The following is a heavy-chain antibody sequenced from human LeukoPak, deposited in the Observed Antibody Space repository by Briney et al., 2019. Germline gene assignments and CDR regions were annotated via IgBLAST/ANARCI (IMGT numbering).Heavy chain of an antibody. D-gene: IGHD3-16*01. J-gene: IGHJ4*02. CDR1: GFTFSNTW. V-gene: IGHV3-7*01. Sequence: QSGGSLRLSCAASGFTFSNTWMAWVRQAPGKGLEWVANINQDGGTRQYADSVRGRFTISRDNAKNSLYLEMNSLRAEDTGLYHCAGDMKGNLDYWGQGTLVTVSS. CDR3: AGDMKGNLDY. CDR2: INQDGGTR.